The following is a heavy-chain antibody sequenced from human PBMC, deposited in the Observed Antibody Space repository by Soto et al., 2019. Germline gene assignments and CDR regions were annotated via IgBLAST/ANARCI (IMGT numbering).Heavy chain of an antibody. CDR2: INAGNGNT. D-gene: IGHD6-13*01. Sequence: QVQLVQSGAEVKKPGASVKVSCKASGYTFTSYAMHWVRQAPGQRLEWMGWINAGNGNTKYSQKFQGRVTITRDTSASTAYMELSSLRSEDTAVYYCARDPTRYSSSPGPCDYWGQGTLVTVSS. V-gene: IGHV1-3*01. J-gene: IGHJ4*02. CDR3: ARDPTRYSSSPGPCDY. CDR1: GYTFTSYA.